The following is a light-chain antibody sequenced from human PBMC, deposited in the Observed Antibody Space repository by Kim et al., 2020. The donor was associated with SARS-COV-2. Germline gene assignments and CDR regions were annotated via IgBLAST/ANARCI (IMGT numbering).Light chain of an antibody. CDR3: QAWDSSTVV. CDR2: QDY. V-gene: IGLV3-1*01. J-gene: IGLJ2*01. Sequence: SYELTQPPSVSVSPGQTASITCSGDKMGDKYACWYQQKPGQSPMLVIYQDYKRPPGIPERFSASNSGNTATLTISATQAMDEADYYCQAWDSSTVVFGGGTQLTVL. CDR1: KMGDKY.